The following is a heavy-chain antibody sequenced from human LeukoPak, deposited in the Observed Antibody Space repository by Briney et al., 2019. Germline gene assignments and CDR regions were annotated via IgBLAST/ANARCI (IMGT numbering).Heavy chain of an antibody. CDR2: INGRGGST. D-gene: IGHD4-11*01. CDR3: ANPPTVTSFHY. Sequence: GGSLRLSCAASGFTFSNYAMSWVRQAPGKGLEWVSSINGRGGSTHYADSVKGRFTISRDNSKNTLYLQMNSLRAEDTAIYYCANPPTVTSFHYWGQGTLVTVSS. J-gene: IGHJ4*02. CDR1: GFTFSNYA. V-gene: IGHV3-23*01.